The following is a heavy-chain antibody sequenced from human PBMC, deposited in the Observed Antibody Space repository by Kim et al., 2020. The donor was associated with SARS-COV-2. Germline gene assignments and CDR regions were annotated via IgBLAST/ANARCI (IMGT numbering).Heavy chain of an antibody. J-gene: IGHJ3*02. V-gene: IGHV3-23*01. D-gene: IGHD3-22*01. Sequence: VKGRFTISRDNSKNTLHLQMNSLRAEDTAVYYCAKDRYSSGYYWGNAFDIWGQGTMVTVSS. CDR3: AKDRYSSGYYWGNAFDI.